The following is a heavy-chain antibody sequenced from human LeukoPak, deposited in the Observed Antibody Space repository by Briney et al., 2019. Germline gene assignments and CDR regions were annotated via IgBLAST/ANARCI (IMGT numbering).Heavy chain of an antibody. CDR3: ARLRRNSDRSDFFYYYDH. V-gene: IGHV3-21*01. CDR1: GFTFSNYS. D-gene: IGHD3-22*01. CDR2: VNTVSSYI. J-gene: IGHJ4*02. Sequence: GGSLRLSCAASGFTFSNYSMNWVRQAPGKGLEWVASVNTVSSYIYYADSMRGRFTISRDNAKNSLFLQMNSLRAEDTAVYYCARLRRNSDRSDFFYYYDHWGQGTLVTVSS.